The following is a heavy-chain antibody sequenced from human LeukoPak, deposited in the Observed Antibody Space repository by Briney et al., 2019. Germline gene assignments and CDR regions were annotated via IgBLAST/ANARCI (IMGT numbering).Heavy chain of an antibody. CDR1: GYTFTSYY. CDR2: INPSGGST. CDR3: ARDPTNGDYVVAWFDP. V-gene: IGHV1-46*01. J-gene: IGHJ5*02. Sequence: ASVKVSCKASGYTFTSYYMHWVRQAPGQGLEWMGIINPSGGSTSYAQKFQGRVTMTRDVSTSTVYMELSSLRSEDTAVYYCARDPTNGDYVVAWFDPWGQGTLVTVSS. D-gene: IGHD4-17*01.